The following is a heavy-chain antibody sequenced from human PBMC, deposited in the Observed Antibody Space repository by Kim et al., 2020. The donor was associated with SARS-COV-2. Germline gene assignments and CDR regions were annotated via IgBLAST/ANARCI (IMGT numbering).Heavy chain of an antibody. V-gene: IGHV6-1*01. CDR3: ARYEATIMVNNAFDI. J-gene: IGHJ3*02. Sequence: SQTLSLTCAISGDSVSSNTAAWNWIRQSPSRGLEWLGRTFYRSKWYNDYSVSVKGRITISPDTSTNQFSLQLNSVTPEDMAVYYCARYEATIMVNNAFDIWGQGTTVTVSS. CDR2: TFYRSKWYN. CDR1: GDSVSSNTAA. D-gene: IGHD5-18*01.